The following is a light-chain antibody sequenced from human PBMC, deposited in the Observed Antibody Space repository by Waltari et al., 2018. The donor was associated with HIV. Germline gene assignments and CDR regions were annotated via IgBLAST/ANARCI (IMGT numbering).Light chain of an antibody. CDR3: SSYTSSNAYVV. Sequence: QSALTQPASVSGSPGQPITISCTGTSSDVGAYNFVSWYQQYPAKAPKLIIYEVSNRPSGVSDRFSGSKSDNAASLTISGLQAEDEADYYCSSYTSSNAYVVFGGGTKLTVL. CDR1: SSDVGAYNF. J-gene: IGLJ2*01. CDR2: EVS. V-gene: IGLV2-14*01.